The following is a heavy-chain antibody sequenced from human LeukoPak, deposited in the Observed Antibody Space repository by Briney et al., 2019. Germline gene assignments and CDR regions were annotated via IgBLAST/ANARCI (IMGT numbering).Heavy chain of an antibody. CDR1: GYTFTSYD. Sequence: ASVKVSCKASGYTFTSYDINWVRQATGQGLEWMGWMNPNNGNKAYAQKFQGRVTITRNTSISTAYLELSSLRSEDTALYYCARVGHYYGSGSSYTYCYYYMDVWGKGTAVTVSS. CDR3: ARVGHYYGSGSSYTYCYYYMDV. D-gene: IGHD3-10*01. J-gene: IGHJ6*03. CDR2: MNPNNGNK. V-gene: IGHV1-8*03.